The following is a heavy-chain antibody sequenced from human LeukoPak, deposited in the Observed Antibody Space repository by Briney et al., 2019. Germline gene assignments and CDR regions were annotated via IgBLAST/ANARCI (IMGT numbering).Heavy chain of an antibody. Sequence: GGSLRLSCAASGFAFSSYAMHWVRQAPDKGPEWVAVISYDGTDKYYADSVKGRFTISRDNSKNMLYLQMNSLRAEDTAVYFCARDQPYFDSWGQGTLVTVSS. CDR3: ARDQPYFDS. V-gene: IGHV3-30*04. CDR2: ISYDGTDK. CDR1: GFAFSSYA. J-gene: IGHJ4*02.